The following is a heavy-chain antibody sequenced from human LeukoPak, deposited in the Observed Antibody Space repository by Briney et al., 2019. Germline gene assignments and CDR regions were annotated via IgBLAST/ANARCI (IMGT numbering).Heavy chain of an antibody. D-gene: IGHD6-19*01. J-gene: IGHJ4*02. Sequence: SETLSLTCAVYGGSFSGYYWSWIRQPPGKGLEWIGEINHSGSTNYNPSLKSRVTISVDTSKNQFSLKLSSVTAADTAVYYCARQVPGQWLIDYWGQGTLVTVSS. CDR1: GGSFSGYY. CDR3: ARQVPGQWLIDY. V-gene: IGHV4-34*01. CDR2: INHSGST.